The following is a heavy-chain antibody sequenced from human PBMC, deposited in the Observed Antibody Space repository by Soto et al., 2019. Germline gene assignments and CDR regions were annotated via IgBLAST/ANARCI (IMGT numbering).Heavy chain of an antibody. V-gene: IGHV4-59*08. D-gene: IGHD3-10*01. J-gene: IGHJ6*02. CDR1: GGSISNYY. Sequence: SETLSLTCTVSGGSISNYYWSWVRQPPGKRMEWIGYVYHSWGSSYNPSLKSRVAISLDTSKSQFSLKVTSVTATDTAVYYCARQGFGPLHGLVDVWGQGTTVTVSS. CDR2: VYHSWGS. CDR3: ARQGFGPLHGLVDV.